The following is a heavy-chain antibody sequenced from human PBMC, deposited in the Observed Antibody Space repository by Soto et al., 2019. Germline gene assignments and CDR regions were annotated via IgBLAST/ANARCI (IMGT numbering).Heavy chain of an antibody. D-gene: IGHD2-15*01. CDR3: ARDQLRYCSGGSCYEVGDYYYMDV. J-gene: IGHJ6*03. V-gene: IGHV1-46*03. Sequence: EASVKVSCKASGYTFTSYYMHWVRQAPGQGLEWMGIINPSGGSTSYAQKFQGRVTMTRDTSTSTVYMELSSLRSEDTAVYYCARDQLRYCSGGSCYEVGDYYYMDVWGKGTTVTVSS. CDR2: INPSGGST. CDR1: GYTFTSYY.